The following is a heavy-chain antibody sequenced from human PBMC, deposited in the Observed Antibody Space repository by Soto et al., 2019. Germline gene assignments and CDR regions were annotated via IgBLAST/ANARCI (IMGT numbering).Heavy chain of an antibody. CDR2: IYDSGST. CDR3: ARGQWSSTSCYPYYYYYYGIDD. D-gene: IGHD2-2*01. V-gene: IGHV4-31*03. J-gene: IGHJ6*02. CDR1: GGSISSGGYY. Sequence: TSETLSLTCTVPGGSISSGGYYWSWIRQHPGKGLEWIGYIYDSGSTYYNPTLKSRVTISIDTSKNQFSLKLSTVTAADAAVYYCARGQWSSTSCYPYYYYYYGIDDWGQGTTVTVSS.